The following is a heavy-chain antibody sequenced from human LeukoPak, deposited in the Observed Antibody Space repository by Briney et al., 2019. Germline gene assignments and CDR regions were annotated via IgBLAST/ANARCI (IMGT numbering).Heavy chain of an antibody. D-gene: IGHD3-22*01. CDR3: ARQAYYYDSSGYYPWFDY. CDR1: GYSISSGYY. CDR2: IYHSGST. Sequence: SETLSLTCTVSGYSISSGYYWGWIRQPPGKGLEWIGSIYHSGSTYYNPSLKSRVTISVDTSKNQFSLKLSSVTAADTAVYYCARQAYYYDSSGYYPWFDYWGQGTLVTVSS. V-gene: IGHV4-38-2*02. J-gene: IGHJ4*02.